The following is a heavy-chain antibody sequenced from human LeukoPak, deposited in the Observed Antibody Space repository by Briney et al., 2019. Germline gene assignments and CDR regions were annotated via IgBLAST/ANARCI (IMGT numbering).Heavy chain of an antibody. Sequence: ASVKVSCKASGYTFTSYDINWVRQATGQGLEWMGWMNPSSGNKGYAQKFQGRVTMTRNTSISTAYMELSSLRSEDTAVYYCARGMDSIAAAGFYYYMDVWGKGTTVTISS. J-gene: IGHJ6*03. CDR2: MNPSSGNK. CDR3: ARGMDSIAAAGFYYYMDV. D-gene: IGHD6-13*01. V-gene: IGHV1-8*01. CDR1: GYTFTSYD.